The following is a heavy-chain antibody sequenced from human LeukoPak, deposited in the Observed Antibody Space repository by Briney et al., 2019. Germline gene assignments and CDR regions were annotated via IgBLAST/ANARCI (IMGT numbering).Heavy chain of an antibody. CDR1: GFTFSSYW. CDR3: ARAPGFGFWSGYFDY. CDR2: IKQDGSEK. J-gene: IGHJ4*02. Sequence: GGSLRLSCAASGFTFSSYWMSWVRQAPGEGLEWVANIKQDGSEKYYVDSVKGRFTISRDNAKNSLYLQMNSLRAEDTAVYYCARAPGFGFWSGYFDYWGQGTLVTVSS. D-gene: IGHD3-3*01. V-gene: IGHV3-7*01.